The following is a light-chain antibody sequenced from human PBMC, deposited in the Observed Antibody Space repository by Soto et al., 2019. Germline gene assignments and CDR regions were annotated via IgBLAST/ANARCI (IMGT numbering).Light chain of an antibody. V-gene: IGKV1-39*01. J-gene: IGKJ1*01. CDR1: QSISSY. CDR3: QQSYCSSWT. CDR2: AAS. Sequence: DIQMTQSPSSLSASVGDRVTITCRASQSISSYLNWYQQKPGKDPNLLIYAASSLQSGVPSRFSGGGSGTDFTLTTSSLEPDDFPSYYWQQSYCSSWTGGQGT.